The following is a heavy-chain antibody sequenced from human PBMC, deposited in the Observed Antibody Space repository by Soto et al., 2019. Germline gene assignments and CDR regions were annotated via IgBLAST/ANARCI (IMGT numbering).Heavy chain of an antibody. CDR1: GYTFTSYD. CDR3: ARGPIAVSYSSSWTGPVAY. Sequence: ASVKVSCKASGYTFTSYDINWVRQATGQGLEWMGWMNPNSGNTGYAQKFQGRVTMTRNTSISTAYMELSSLRSEDTAVYYCARGPIAVSYSSSWTGPVAYWGQGTLVTVSS. J-gene: IGHJ4*02. D-gene: IGHD6-13*01. CDR2: MNPNSGNT. V-gene: IGHV1-8*01.